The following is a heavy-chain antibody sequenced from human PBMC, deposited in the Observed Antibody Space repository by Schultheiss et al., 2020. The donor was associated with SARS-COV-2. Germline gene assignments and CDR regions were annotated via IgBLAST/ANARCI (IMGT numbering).Heavy chain of an antibody. Sequence: ESLKISCTVSGGSVSSGSYYWSWIRQPPGKGLEWIGYIYYSGSTNYNPSLKSRVTISVDTSKNQFSLKLSSVTAADTAVYYCARESSSAEDRYDAFDIWGQGTMVTVSS. CDR3: ARESSSAEDRYDAFDI. D-gene: IGHD3-9*01. CDR2: IYYSGST. V-gene: IGHV4-61*01. J-gene: IGHJ3*02. CDR1: GGSVSSGSYY.